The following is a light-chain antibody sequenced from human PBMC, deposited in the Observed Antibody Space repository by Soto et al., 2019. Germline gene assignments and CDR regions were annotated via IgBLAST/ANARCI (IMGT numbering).Light chain of an antibody. Sequence: EIVLTQSPGTLSLAPGERATLSCRASLSVTSNFLAWYQQKPGQAPRLLLYDASNRATGIPDRFSGSGSGTDFSLTISILEPEDFAVYYCQQYGSSVWTFGQGTRVEIK. CDR1: LSVTSNF. V-gene: IGKV3-20*01. CDR2: DAS. J-gene: IGKJ1*01. CDR3: QQYGSSVWT.